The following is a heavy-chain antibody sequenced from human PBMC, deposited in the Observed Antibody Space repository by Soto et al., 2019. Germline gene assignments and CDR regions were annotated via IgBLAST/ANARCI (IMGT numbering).Heavy chain of an antibody. J-gene: IGHJ6*04. Sequence: GTSVKVSCKASGYTFTSYGISWVRQAPGQGLEWMGRIIPILGIANYAQKFQGRVTITADKSTSTAYMELSSLRSEDTAVYYCARDGVVPAAMDVWGKGTTVTVSS. CDR2: IIPILGIA. V-gene: IGHV1-69*04. D-gene: IGHD2-2*01. CDR1: GYTFTSYG. CDR3: ARDGVVPAAMDV.